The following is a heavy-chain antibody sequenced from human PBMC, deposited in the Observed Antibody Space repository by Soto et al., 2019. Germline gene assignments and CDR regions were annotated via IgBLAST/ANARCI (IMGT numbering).Heavy chain of an antibody. J-gene: IGHJ6*02. V-gene: IGHV6-1*01. CDR3: ARSEEDSDYYYYGMDV. Sequence: PSQTLSLTCVGSGDTVSSNSVAWNWVRQSPSRGLEWLGRTYYRSRWYSDYAVSVRSRIDINADTSKDQVSLQLNSVTPEDTAVYYCARSEEDSDYYYYGMDVWGQGTPVTVSS. D-gene: IGHD2-15*01. CDR2: TYYRSRWYS. CDR1: GDTVSSNSVA.